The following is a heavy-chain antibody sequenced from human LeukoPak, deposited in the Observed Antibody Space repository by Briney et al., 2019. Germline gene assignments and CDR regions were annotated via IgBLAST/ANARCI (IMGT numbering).Heavy chain of an antibody. CDR1: GFTFASYA. Sequence: GGSLRLSCAASGFTFASYAMSWVRQAPGKGLEWVSIISGSGGSTYYVDSVKGRFTISRDNSKNTLYLQMNSLRAEDTAVYYCAKDRRVRGVIDNNWFDPWGQGTLVTVSS. CDR3: AKDRRVRGVIDNNWFDP. D-gene: IGHD3-10*01. V-gene: IGHV3-23*01. CDR2: ISGSGGST. J-gene: IGHJ5*02.